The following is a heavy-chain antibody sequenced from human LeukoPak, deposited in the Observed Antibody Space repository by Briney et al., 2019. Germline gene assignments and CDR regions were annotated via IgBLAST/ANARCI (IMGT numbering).Heavy chain of an antibody. CDR3: AALEEYCSGGSCYPSHFDY. CDR2: ISGSGGST. J-gene: IGHJ4*02. Sequence: GGSLRLSCAASGFTFSSYAMSWVRQAPGKGLEWVSAISGSGGSTYYADSVKGRFTISRDNSKNTPYLQMNSLRAEDTAVYYCAALEEYCSGGSCYPSHFDYWGQGTLVTVSS. D-gene: IGHD2-15*01. CDR1: GFTFSSYA. V-gene: IGHV3-23*01.